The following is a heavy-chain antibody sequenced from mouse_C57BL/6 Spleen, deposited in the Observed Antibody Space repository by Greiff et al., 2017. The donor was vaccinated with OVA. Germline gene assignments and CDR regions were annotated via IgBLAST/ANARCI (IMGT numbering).Heavy chain of an antibody. CDR2: INPNNGGT. CDR3: ARNYYGSSSYAMDY. D-gene: IGHD1-1*01. CDR1: GYTFTDYN. Sequence: DVKLQESGPELVKPGASVKMSCKASGYTFTDYNMHWVKQSHGKSLEWIGYINPNNGGTSYNQKFKGKATLTVNKSSSTAYMELRSLTSEDSAVYYCARNYYGSSSYAMDYWGQGTSVTVSS. V-gene: IGHV1-22*01. J-gene: IGHJ4*01.